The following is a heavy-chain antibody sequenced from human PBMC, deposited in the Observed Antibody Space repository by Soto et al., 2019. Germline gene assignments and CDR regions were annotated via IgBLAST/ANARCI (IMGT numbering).Heavy chain of an antibody. V-gene: IGHV3-74*01. J-gene: IGHJ4*02. CDR2: ITSDGSGT. Sequence: GGSLRLSCAASGFTFNTYWMHWVRRPPGKGLVWVARITSDGSGTTYADSVKGRFTISRDNAKNTLYLQMNSLRADDTAVYYCVRHFDKWGQGTLVTVSS. CDR3: VRHFDK. CDR1: GFTFNTYW.